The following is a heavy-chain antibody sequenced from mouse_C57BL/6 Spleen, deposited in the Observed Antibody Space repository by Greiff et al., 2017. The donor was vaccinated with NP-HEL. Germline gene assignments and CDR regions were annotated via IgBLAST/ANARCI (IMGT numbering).Heavy chain of an antibody. V-gene: IGHV1-39*01. CDR2: INPTYGTT. CDR3: AREDSYGSSYFDV. D-gene: IGHD1-1*01. Sequence: VQLQQSGPELVKPGASVKISCKASGYSFTDYNMNWVKQSHGKSLEWIGVINPTYGTTSYNQKFKGKATLTVDQSSSTAYMQLNSLTSEDSAVDYGAREDSYGSSYFDVWGTGTTVTVSS. CDR1: GYSFTDYN. J-gene: IGHJ1*03.